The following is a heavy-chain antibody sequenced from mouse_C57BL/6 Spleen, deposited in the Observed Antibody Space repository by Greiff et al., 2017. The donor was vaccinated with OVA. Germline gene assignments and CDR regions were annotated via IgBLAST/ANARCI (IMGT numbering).Heavy chain of an antibody. CDR2: IYPGDGDT. CDR3: ARVAQAYFDY. D-gene: IGHD3-2*02. CDR1: GYAFSSSW. Sequence: QVQLQQSGPELVKPGASVKISCKASGYAFSSSWMNWVKQRPGKGLEWIGRIYPGDGDTNYNGKFKGKATLTADKSSSTAYMQLSSLTSEDAAVYFCARVAQAYFDYWGQGTTLTVSS. V-gene: IGHV1-82*01. J-gene: IGHJ2*01.